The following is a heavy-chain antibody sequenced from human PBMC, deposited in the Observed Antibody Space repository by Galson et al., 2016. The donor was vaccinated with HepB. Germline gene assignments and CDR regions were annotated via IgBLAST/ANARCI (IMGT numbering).Heavy chain of an antibody. D-gene: IGHD2-21*02. CDR3: ARDTETEFDD. V-gene: IGHV1-3*01. CDR1: GYSFTTYS. CDR2: INPANGNT. Sequence: SVKVSCKASGYSFTTYSMHWVRQAPGQRLEWMGWINPANGNTDYSPKFQGRVTFTRDTSASTAYMELNSLRSEDTAVYYCARDTETEFDDWGQGTLVTAPS. J-gene: IGHJ4*02.